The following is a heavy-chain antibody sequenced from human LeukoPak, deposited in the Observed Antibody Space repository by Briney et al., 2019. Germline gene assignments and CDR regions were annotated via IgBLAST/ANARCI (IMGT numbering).Heavy chain of an antibody. CDR3: ARVILGSRMPRVLYTAFDI. CDR2: ISGSGGST. D-gene: IGHD2-2*02. Sequence: GGSLRLSCAASGFTFSSYAMSWVRQAPGKGLEWVSAISGSGGSTNYADSVKGRFTISRDNSKNTLYLQMNSLRAEDTAVYYCARVILGSRMPRVLYTAFDIWGQGTMVTVSS. CDR1: GFTFSSYA. J-gene: IGHJ3*02. V-gene: IGHV3-23*01.